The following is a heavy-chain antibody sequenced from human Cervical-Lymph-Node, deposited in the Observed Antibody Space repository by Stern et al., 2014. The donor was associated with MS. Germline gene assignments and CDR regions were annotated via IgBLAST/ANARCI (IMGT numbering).Heavy chain of an antibody. Sequence: EVQLVQSGGGLVKPGGSLRLSCAASGFTFSSYSMNWVRQAPGKGLEWVSSISSSSSYIYYADSVKGRFTISRDNAKNSLYLQMNSLRAEDTAVYYCARPTVPGSDLFDYWGQGTLVTVSS. V-gene: IGHV3-21*01. D-gene: IGHD1-14*01. CDR2: ISSSSSYI. CDR1: GFTFSSYS. J-gene: IGHJ4*02. CDR3: ARPTVPGSDLFDY.